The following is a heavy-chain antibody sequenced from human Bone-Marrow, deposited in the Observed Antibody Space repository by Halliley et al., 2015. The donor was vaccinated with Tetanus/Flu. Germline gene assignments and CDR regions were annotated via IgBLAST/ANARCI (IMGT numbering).Heavy chain of an antibody. CDR3: ASGDYGFDV. CDR2: KRSNLYGGTT. V-gene: IGHV3-49*02. J-gene: IGHJ4*02. Sequence: GRGGVGFKRSNLYGGTTEYAASVKGRFAFSRDESKNIAYLNMNSLRTEDTAVYYCASGDYGFDVWGQGTLVTVSS. D-gene: IGHD4-17*01.